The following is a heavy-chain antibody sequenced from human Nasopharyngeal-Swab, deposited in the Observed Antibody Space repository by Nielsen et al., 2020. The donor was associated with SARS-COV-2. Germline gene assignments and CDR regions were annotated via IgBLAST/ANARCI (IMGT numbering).Heavy chain of an antibody. D-gene: IGHD3-10*01. CDR2: INHSGST. CDR1: GGSFSGYY. J-gene: IGHJ4*02. CDR3: ARGRSGYYYGSGSPPFDY. V-gene: IGHV4-34*01. Sequence: SDTLSLTCAVYGGSFSGYYWNWIRQPPGKGLEWIGEINHSGSTNYNPSLKSRVTISVDTSKNQFSLKLNSVTAADTAVYYCARGRSGYYYGSGSPPFDYWGQGTLVTVSS.